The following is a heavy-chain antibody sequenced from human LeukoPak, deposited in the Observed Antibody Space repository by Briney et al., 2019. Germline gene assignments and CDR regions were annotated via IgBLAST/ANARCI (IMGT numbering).Heavy chain of an antibody. CDR1: GFTFSNAW. J-gene: IGHJ4*02. V-gene: IGHV3-15*01. Sequence: PGGSLRLSCAASGFTFSNAWMSWVRQAPGKGLEWVGRIKSKTDGGTTDYAAPVKGRFTISRDDSKNTLYLQMNSLKTEDTAVYYCTTDWQLEWGSGSEYYFDYWGQGTLVTVSS. CDR2: IKSKTDGGTT. CDR3: TTDWQLEWGSGSEYYFDY. D-gene: IGHD1-1*01.